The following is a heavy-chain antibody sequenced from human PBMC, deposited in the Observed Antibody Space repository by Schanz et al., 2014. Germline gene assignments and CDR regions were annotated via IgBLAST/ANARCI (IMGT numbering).Heavy chain of an antibody. Sequence: QVLLVQSGAEVKKPGASVKVSCKASGYTFTGHRMHWVRQAPGQGLEWMGWINPNSGTTNYAQTLQGRITLTTDTATSTAYMELRSLRSDDTALYYCTRGGYSYALSAFDIWGQGTMVTVSS. J-gene: IGHJ3*02. D-gene: IGHD5-18*01. CDR3: TRGGYSYALSAFDI. V-gene: IGHV1-18*04. CDR2: INPNSGTT. CDR1: GYTFTGHR.